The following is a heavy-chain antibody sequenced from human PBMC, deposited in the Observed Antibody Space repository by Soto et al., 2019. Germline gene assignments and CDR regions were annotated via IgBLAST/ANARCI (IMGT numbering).Heavy chain of an antibody. CDR3: ARDSGDY. CDR1: GFTFNTYG. J-gene: IGHJ4*01. Sequence: QVQLVASGGGVVQPGRSLRLSCAASGFTFNTYGMHWVRQAPGKGLEWVAVIWNDGSNEYYADSVKGRFTIFGDNFKNTLYLQMTSLRAEDTAVYYCARDSGDYLGEGTLVTVSS. CDR2: IWNDGSNE. V-gene: IGHV3-33*01.